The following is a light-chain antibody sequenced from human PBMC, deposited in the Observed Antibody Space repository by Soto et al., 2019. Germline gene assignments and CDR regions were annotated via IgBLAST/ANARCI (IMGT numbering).Light chain of an antibody. CDR1: QSSSGS. J-gene: IGKJ1*01. V-gene: IGKV1-5*03. Sequence: DIQMTQSPSTLSASVGDRVTITCRASQSSSGSLAWYQQKPGKAPKLLIYEASDLKSGVPSRFSGSGSGTEYTLTISSLQPDASASYYWQQSNGYWTFGQATRVEIK. CDR3: QQSNGYWT. CDR2: EAS.